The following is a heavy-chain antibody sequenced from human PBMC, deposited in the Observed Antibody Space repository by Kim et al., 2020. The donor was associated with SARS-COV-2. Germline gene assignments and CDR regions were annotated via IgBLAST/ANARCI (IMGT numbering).Heavy chain of an antibody. CDR2: IYYSGGA. CDR1: GDSMSSYY. CDR3: ARTFTSTRAYRLDV. Sequence: SETLSLTCTVSGDSMSSYYWSWIRQPPGKGLEWIGNIYYSGGANYNPSLKSRVTISVDTSKNQFSLNLNSVTAADTAVYYCARTFTSTRAYRLDVWGQGTTVTVSS. D-gene: IGHD2-2*01. V-gene: IGHV4-59*01. J-gene: IGHJ6*02.